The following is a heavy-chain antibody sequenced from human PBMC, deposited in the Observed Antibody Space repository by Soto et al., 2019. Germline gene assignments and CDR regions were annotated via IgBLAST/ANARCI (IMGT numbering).Heavy chain of an antibody. Sequence: QVQLVQSGAEVKKPGASVKVSCKASGYTFTDYFIHWVRQAPGQGFEWMGWINPKSRGTNYAQKFQGRVTMTRDTSNSTAYMELRGLRSDDTAVYYCARVTLKAGNWFDPWRQGTLVTVSS. V-gene: IGHV1-2*02. CDR2: INPKSRGT. CDR1: GYTFTDYF. J-gene: IGHJ5*02. CDR3: ARVTLKAGNWFDP.